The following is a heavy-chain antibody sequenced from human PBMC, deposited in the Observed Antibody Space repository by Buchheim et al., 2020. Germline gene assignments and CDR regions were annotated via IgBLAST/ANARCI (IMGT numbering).Heavy chain of an antibody. CDR3: ASGGLEFGYSFEI. CDR1: GFSFTNYA. Sequence: EVQLLESGGGLVHPGESLRLSCAASGFSFTNYALSWFRQAPGKGLEWVSAISKSGELTFYADSVMGRFTISRDTSRNTVFLHMNRLRADDTTLYYCASGGLEFGYSFEICGHRT. D-gene: IGHD2-2*03. J-gene: IGHJ3*02. CDR2: ISKSGELT. V-gene: IGHV3-23*01.